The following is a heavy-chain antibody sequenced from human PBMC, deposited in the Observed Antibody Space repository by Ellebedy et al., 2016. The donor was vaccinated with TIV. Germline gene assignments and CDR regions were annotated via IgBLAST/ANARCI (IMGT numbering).Heavy chain of an antibody. D-gene: IGHD3-9*01. CDR1: GFSFTDYW. CDR3: VRGPFDG. V-gene: IGHV3-74*01. Sequence: GESLKISCAASGFSFTDYWMHWVRQPPGKGPVWVSRIKRDGSGANYADSVEGRFTISRDNAKNMVYRQMNSLRVEDTAVYYCVRGPFDGWGQGTLVTVSS. J-gene: IGHJ4*02. CDR2: IKRDGSGA.